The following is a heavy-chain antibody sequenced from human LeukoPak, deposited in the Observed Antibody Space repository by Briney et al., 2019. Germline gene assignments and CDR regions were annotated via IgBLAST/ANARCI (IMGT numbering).Heavy chain of an antibody. V-gene: IGHV1-69*04. CDR2: IIPIFGIA. D-gene: IGHD2-21*02. CDR1: GGTFSSYA. J-gene: IGHJ5*02. Sequence: SVKVSCKASGGTFSSYAISWVRQAPGQGLEWMGRIIPIFGIANYAQKFQGRVTITADKSTSTAYMELSSLRSDDTAVYYCARKRCTGDCYLFDPWGQGTLVTVSS. CDR3: ARKRCTGDCYLFDP.